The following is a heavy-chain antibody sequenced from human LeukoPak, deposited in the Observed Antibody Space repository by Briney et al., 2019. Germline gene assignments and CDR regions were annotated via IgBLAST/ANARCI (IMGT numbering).Heavy chain of an antibody. CDR3: AREGYCGGDCYSYNWFDP. CDR1: GGTFSSYA. J-gene: IGHJ5*02. V-gene: IGHV1-69*05. D-gene: IGHD2-21*02. CDR2: IIPIFGTA. Sequence: GASVKVSCKASGGTFSSYAISRVRQAPGQGLEWMGGIIPIFGTANYAQKFQGRVTITTDESTSTAYMELSSLRSEDTAVYYCAREGYCGGDCYSYNWFDPWGQGTLVTVSS.